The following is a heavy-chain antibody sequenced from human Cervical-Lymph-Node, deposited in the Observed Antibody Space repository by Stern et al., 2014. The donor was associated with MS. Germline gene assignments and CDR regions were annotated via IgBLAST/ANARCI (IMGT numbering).Heavy chain of an antibody. Sequence: QVTLKESGPALVKPTQTLTLTCTFSGFSLSTSGMRVSWIRQPPGKALEWLARIDLDDDEFYSTSLKTRLTISKDTSKNQVVLTMTNMDPVDTATYYCARSPPYYEFWNDYYYFDYWGQGTLVAVSS. CDR1: GFSLSTSGMR. CDR3: ARSPPYYEFWNDYYYFDY. V-gene: IGHV2-70*04. D-gene: IGHD3-3*01. J-gene: IGHJ4*02. CDR2: IDLDDDE.